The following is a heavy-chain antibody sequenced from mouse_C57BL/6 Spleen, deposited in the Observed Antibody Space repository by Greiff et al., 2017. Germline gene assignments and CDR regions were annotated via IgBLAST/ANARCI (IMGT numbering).Heavy chain of an antibody. Sequence: EVKLVESGGGLVQSGRSLRLSCATSGFTFSDFYMEWVRQAPGKGLEWIAASRNKANDYTTEYSASVKGRFIVSRDTSQSILYLQMNALRAEDTASYYCARFLTGAMDYWGQGTSVTVSS. J-gene: IGHJ4*01. CDR3: ARFLTGAMDY. CDR2: SRNKANDYTT. D-gene: IGHD4-1*01. CDR1: GFTFSDFY. V-gene: IGHV7-1*01.